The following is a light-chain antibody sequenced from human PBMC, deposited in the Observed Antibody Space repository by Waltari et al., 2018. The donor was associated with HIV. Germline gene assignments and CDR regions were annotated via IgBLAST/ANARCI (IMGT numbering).Light chain of an antibody. Sequence: QSALTQPASVSGSPGQSITSSCTGTSSDGGRYNLVSWYQQHPGKAPKLMIYEVSKRPSGVSNRFSGSKSGNTASLTISGLQAEDEADYYCCSYAGSSTLVFGGGTKLTVL. CDR3: CSYAGSSTLV. V-gene: IGLV2-23*02. CDR2: EVS. CDR1: SSDGGRYNL. J-gene: IGLJ2*01.